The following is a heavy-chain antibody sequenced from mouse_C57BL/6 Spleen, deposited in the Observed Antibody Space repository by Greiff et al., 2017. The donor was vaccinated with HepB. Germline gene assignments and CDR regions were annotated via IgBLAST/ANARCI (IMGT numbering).Heavy chain of an antibody. V-gene: IGHV1-9*01. J-gene: IGHJ2*01. D-gene: IGHD1-1*01. CDR1: GYTFTGYW. Sequence: QVQLKESGAELLKPGASVKLSCKAPGYTFTGYWLEWVKQRPGHGLEWIGAFLPGSGSINYNENFKGKATFTADTSSNTAYMQLSSLTTEDSAIYYCARGETVVHPFDYWGQGTTLTVSS. CDR3: ARGETVVHPFDY. CDR2: FLPGSGSI.